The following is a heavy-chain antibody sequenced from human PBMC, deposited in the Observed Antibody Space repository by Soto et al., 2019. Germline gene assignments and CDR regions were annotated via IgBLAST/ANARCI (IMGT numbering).Heavy chain of an antibody. CDR1: GDSISSYY. Sequence: SETLSPTCTVSGDSISSYYWTWIRQPPGKGLEWIGYIYYSGSTNYNPSLKSRVTISVDTSKNQFSLKLTSVTAADTAVYYCARGVATIGPWGQGTLVTVSS. CDR3: ARGVATIGP. CDR2: IYYSGST. V-gene: IGHV4-59*01. D-gene: IGHD5-12*01. J-gene: IGHJ5*02.